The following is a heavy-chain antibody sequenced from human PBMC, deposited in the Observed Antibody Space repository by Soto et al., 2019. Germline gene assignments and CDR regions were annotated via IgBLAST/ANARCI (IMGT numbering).Heavy chain of an antibody. CDR2: IRSKVYGGTT. J-gene: IGHJ4*02. Sequence: SLRLSCSDSGFTIGDHAMTWVLQAPGGGLEWIGLIRSKVYGGTTEHAASVKGRFTVSRDDSKSIVYLQMNSLKTEDTAVYSCGRGQAGGHYSDYWGQGTMVTVYS. CDR3: GRGQAGGHYSDY. CDR1: GFTIGDHA. V-gene: IGHV3-49*04. D-gene: IGHD3-10*01.